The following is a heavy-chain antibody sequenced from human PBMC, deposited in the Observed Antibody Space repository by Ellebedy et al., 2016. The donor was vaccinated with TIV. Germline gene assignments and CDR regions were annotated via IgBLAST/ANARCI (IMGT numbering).Heavy chain of an antibody. CDR1: GYTFTNYG. D-gene: IGHD5-12*01. Sequence: AASVKVSCKTAGYTFTNYGISWVRQAPGQGLEWMGWISGYNDDTNYAQKVQGRVTMTTDTSTSTAYMELRSLTSDDTAVYYCVRDGKGYMSYDLFDYWGQGTLVSVPS. CDR2: ISGYNDDT. CDR3: VRDGKGYMSYDLFDY. J-gene: IGHJ4*02. V-gene: IGHV1-18*01.